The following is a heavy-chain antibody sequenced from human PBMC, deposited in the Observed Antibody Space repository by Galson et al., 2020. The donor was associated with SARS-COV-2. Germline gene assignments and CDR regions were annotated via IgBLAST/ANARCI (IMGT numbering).Heavy chain of an antibody. CDR2: IWNDASNK. V-gene: IGHV3-33*01. CDR1: GFTFSPYG. Sequence: GGSLRLSCAGSGFTFSPYGMHWVRQAPGKGLEWVAVIWNDASNKYYADSVKGRFTISRDNSKNTLYLQMNSLSAEDTAVYYCARDGQWLVPNAMDVWGQGTTVTVSS. J-gene: IGHJ6*02. D-gene: IGHD6-19*01. CDR3: ARDGQWLVPNAMDV.